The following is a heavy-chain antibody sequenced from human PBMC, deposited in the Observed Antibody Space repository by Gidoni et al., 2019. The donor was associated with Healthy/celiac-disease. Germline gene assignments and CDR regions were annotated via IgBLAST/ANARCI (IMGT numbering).Heavy chain of an antibody. J-gene: IGHJ4*02. D-gene: IGHD3-22*01. CDR2: INPNSGGT. V-gene: IGHV1-2*04. CDR1: GYTFTGYY. Sequence: QVQLVQSGAEVKKPGASVKVSCKASGYTFTGYYMHWVRQAPGQGLEWMGWINPNSGGTNYAQKFQGWVTMTRDTSISTAYMELSRLRSDDTAVYYCARGNPLSYDSSGYPPSYWGQGTLVTVSS. CDR3: ARGNPLSYDSSGYPPSY.